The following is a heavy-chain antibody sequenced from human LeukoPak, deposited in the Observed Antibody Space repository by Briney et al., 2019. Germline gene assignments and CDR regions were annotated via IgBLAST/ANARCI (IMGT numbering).Heavy chain of an antibody. Sequence: GSLRLSCAASGLTFSSSALSWVRQAPGKGLQWVSSISGSGLQTHYADSVKGRFTISRDNSKNALYLQMNSLRAEDTAVYYCAKDPEYCGGDCWALGMDVWGQGTTVTVSS. D-gene: IGHD2-21*02. CDR2: ISGSGLQT. CDR1: GLTFSSSA. J-gene: IGHJ6*02. V-gene: IGHV3-23*01. CDR3: AKDPEYCGGDCWALGMDV.